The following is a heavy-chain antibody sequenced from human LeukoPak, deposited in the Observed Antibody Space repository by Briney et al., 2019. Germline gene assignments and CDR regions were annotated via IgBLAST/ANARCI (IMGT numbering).Heavy chain of an antibody. V-gene: IGHV4-39*06. CDR2: VSYSGAT. Sequence: SETLSLTCAVSGASVSSSTYFWGWIRQPPGEGPGWLGSVSYSGATYYNPSLKSRVTISLDTSKNQITLTVTSVTVADTALYFCASRIVVSPTATETWFDSWGQGTLVTVSS. J-gene: IGHJ5*01. CDR1: GASVSSSTYF. D-gene: IGHD2-2*01. CDR3: ASRIVVSPTATETWFDS.